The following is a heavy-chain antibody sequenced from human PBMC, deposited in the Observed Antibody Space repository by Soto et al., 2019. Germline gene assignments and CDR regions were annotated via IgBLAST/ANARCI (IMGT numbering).Heavy chain of an antibody. Sequence: SETLSLTCTVSGGSISNSSHYWAWIRHPPGKGLEWIGNIYYSGNTYYNPSLKSRVTVSVDTSKNQFSLRLTSVTAADTAVYYCANLYSTGWSRRGWFDPWGQGTLVTVSS. V-gene: IGHV4-39*01. D-gene: IGHD2-8*02. CDR1: GGSISNSSHY. CDR2: IYYSGNT. J-gene: IGHJ5*02. CDR3: ANLYSTGWSRRGWFDP.